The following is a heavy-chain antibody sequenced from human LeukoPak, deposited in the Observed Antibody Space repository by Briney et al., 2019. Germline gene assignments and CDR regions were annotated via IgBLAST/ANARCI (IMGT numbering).Heavy chain of an antibody. D-gene: IGHD1-14*01. CDR2: IYYSGST. CDR3: ARGRNKLLDY. V-gene: IGHV4-39*07. CDR1: GGSISSSSYY. Sequence: SETLSLTCTVSGGSISSSSYYWGWIRQPPGKGLEWIGSIYYSGSTYYNPSLKSRVTISVDTSKNQFSLKLSSVTAADTAVYYCARGRNKLLDYWSQGTLVTVSS. J-gene: IGHJ4*02.